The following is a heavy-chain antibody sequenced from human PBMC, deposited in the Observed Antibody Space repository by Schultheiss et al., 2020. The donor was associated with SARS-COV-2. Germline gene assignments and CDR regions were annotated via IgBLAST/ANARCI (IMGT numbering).Heavy chain of an antibody. CDR3: ARDLRGTEPGNY. D-gene: IGHD1-14*01. CDR2: ISWNSGSI. J-gene: IGHJ4*02. Sequence: SLKISCAASGFTFDDYAMHWVRQAPGKGLEWVSGISWNSGSIGYADSVKGRFTISRDNAKNSLYLQMNSLRAEDTAVYYCARDLRGTEPGNYWGQGTLVTVSS. CDR1: GFTFDDYA. V-gene: IGHV3-9*01.